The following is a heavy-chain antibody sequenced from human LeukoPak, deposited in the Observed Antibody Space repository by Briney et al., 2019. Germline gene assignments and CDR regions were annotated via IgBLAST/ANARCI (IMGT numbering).Heavy chain of an antibody. Sequence: SETLSLTCTVSGGSISSGDYYWSWIRQPPGKGLEWIGNIFYSGNTYYNPSLKSRVTISVDTSKNQFSLNLASLTAADTAVYYCARVQGRGGEQWLVPLDYWGQGTLVTVSS. D-gene: IGHD6-19*01. CDR1: GGSISSGDYY. V-gene: IGHV4-39*07. CDR2: IFYSGNT. J-gene: IGHJ4*02. CDR3: ARVQGRGGEQWLVPLDY.